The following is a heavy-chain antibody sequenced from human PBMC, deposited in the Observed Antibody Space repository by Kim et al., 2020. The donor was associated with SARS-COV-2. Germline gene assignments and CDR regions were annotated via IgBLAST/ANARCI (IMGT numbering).Heavy chain of an antibody. Sequence: GGSLRLSCEASGFTFSSYWINWVRQAPGKGLVWVSRISSDGSITNYSDFVKGRFTLSRDNAERTVNLHMNSLRVEDTALYYYARGFFRDGFDVWGQGTTVDVSS. J-gene: IGHJ6*02. CDR2: ISSDGSIT. V-gene: IGHV3-74*01. CDR3: ARGFFRDGFDV. CDR1: GFTFSSYW.